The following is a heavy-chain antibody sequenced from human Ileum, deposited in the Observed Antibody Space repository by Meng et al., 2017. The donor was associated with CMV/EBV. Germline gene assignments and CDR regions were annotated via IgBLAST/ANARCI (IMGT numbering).Heavy chain of an antibody. CDR2: ISPIFRTS. V-gene: IGHV1-69*01. CDR1: GGVFNNYA. D-gene: IGHD1-14*01. J-gene: IGHJ4*02. CDR3: ATSGRGPKYYFDY. Sequence: QLVQCGTGVKKPGSSVKVSCKSSGGVFNNYALNWVRHAPGQGLEWMGVISPIFRTSNYAQKFQGRLTITADESTSTAYMELSSLTSGDTAVYYCATSGRGPKYYFDYWGQGTLVTVSS.